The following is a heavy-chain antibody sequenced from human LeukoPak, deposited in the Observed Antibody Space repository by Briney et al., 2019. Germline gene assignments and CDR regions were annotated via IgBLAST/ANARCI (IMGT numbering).Heavy chain of an antibody. V-gene: IGHV3-30*18. CDR1: GFTFSSYD. CDR3: AKDLGGTAFDY. CDR2: ISYDGSNQ. J-gene: IGHJ4*02. Sequence: GGSLRLSCAASGFTFSSYDMHWVRQAPGKGLEWVAIISYDGSNQYYADSVKGRFTISRDNSKNTLYLQMNSLRAEDTAVYYCAKDLGGTAFDYWGQGTLVTVSP. D-gene: IGHD1-7*01.